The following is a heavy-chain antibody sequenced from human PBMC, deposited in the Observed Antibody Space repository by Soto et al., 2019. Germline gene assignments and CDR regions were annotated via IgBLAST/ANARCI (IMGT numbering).Heavy chain of an antibody. CDR1: GFIFSSYG. V-gene: IGHV3-23*01. CDR2: ISDSGGCT. J-gene: IGHJ3*02. D-gene: IGHD6-19*01. Sequence: GSLRLSCAASGFIFSSYGMSWVRQAPGKGLEWVSGISDSGGCTYYADSVKGRFSISRDNSKNTLYLQMNSLRVEDTALYYCAKVAAVAGKYDAFDIWGQGTMVTVS. CDR3: AKVAAVAGKYDAFDI.